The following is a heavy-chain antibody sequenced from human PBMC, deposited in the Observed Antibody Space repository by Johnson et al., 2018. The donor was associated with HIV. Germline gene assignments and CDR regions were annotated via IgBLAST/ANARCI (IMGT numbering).Heavy chain of an antibody. D-gene: IGHD5-12*01. Sequence: EVQLVESGGGLVQPGGSLRLSCAASGFTFSSYWMHWVRQAPGKGLVWVSRINSDGSSTSYADSVKGRFTISRDNAKNTLYLQINSLRAADTAVYYCARERRLADAFDIWGQGTMVTVSS. CDR2: INSDGSST. J-gene: IGHJ3*02. V-gene: IGHV3-74*01. CDR3: ARERRLADAFDI. CDR1: GFTFSSYW.